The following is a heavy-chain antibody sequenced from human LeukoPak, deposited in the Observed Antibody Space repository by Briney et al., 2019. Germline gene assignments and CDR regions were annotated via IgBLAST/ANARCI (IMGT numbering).Heavy chain of an antibody. J-gene: IGHJ6*02. CDR3: ARDRITMVRARSFYGMDV. D-gene: IGHD3-10*01. CDR2: IYYSGST. CDR1: GGSISSGGYY. Sequence: SETLSLTCTVSGGSISSGGYYWSWIRQHPGKGLEWIGYIYYSGSTYYNPSLKSRVTISVDTSKNQFSLKLSSVTAADTAVYYCARDRITMVRARSFYGMDVWGQGTTVTVTS. V-gene: IGHV4-31*03.